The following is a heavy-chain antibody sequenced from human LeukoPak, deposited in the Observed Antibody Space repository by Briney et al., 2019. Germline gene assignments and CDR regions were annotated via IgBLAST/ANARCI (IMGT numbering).Heavy chain of an antibody. Sequence: SGGSLRLSCAASGFTFSSYSMNWVRQAPGKGLEWVSSISSSSSYIYYADSVKGRFTISRDNAKNSLYLQMNSLRAEDTAVYYCAKCPAAADHYYYGMDVWGQGTTVTVSS. CDR2: ISSSSSYI. CDR1: GFTFSSYS. J-gene: IGHJ6*02. CDR3: AKCPAAADHYYYGMDV. V-gene: IGHV3-21*01. D-gene: IGHD6-13*01.